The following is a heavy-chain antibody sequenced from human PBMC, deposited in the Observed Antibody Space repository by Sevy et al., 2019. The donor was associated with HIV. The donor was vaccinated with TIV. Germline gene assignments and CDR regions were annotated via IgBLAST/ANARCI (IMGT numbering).Heavy chain of an antibody. J-gene: IGHJ4*02. D-gene: IGHD3-22*01. Sequence: GGSLRLSCAASGFTFSSYSMNWVRQAPGKGLEWVSSISSSSGSIYYADSVKGRFTISSDNDKNSLYLQTNSMRAEDTAVYYCASVYYYDSSGYSGWGQGTLVTVSS. V-gene: IGHV3-21*01. CDR3: ASVYYYDSSGYSG. CDR2: ISSSSGSI. CDR1: GFTFSSYS.